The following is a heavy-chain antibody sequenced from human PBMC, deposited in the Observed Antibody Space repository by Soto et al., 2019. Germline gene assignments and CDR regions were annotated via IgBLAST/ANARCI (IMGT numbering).Heavy chain of an antibody. CDR1: GFTFSAYG. CDR3: AKDLANGCWYGRDV. Sequence: QVQLVESGGGVVQPGRSLRLSCAASGFTFSAYGMHWVRQAPGKGLDWVAVLSYDGINTYYADSVKGRFTVSRDNSNNTLYLQMHSLRAEDTAVYYCAKDLANGCWYGRDVWGQGTTVTVAS. CDR2: LSYDGINT. V-gene: IGHV3-30*18. J-gene: IGHJ6*02. D-gene: IGHD2-2*03.